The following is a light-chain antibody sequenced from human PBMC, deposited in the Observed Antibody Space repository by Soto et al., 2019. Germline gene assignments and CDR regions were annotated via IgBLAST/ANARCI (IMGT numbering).Light chain of an antibody. CDR3: SSYAGNNNLV. CDR2: EVT. CDR1: SSDIGASTY. V-gene: IGLV2-8*01. J-gene: IGLJ2*01. Sequence: QSALSQPPSASGSPGQSVTISCTGTSSDIGASTYVSWYQQHPGRAPNLIVYEVTTRPSGVPDRFSGSKSGNTASLTVSGLQADDEADYYCSSYAGNNNLVFGGGTKLTVL.